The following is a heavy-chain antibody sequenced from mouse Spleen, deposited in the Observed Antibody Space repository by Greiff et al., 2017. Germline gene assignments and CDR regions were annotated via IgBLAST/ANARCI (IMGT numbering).Heavy chain of an antibody. CDR2: IDPSDSYT. J-gene: IGHJ2*01. CDR3: AGITTLVAH. Sequence: QVQLQQPGAEFVMPGASVKLSCKASGYIFTSNWMHWVRQRPGQGLDWIGEIDPSDSYTNYNQNFKGKATLTVDKSSSTAYMQLSSLTSEDSAVYYCAGITTLVAHWGQGTTLTVSS. V-gene: IGHV1-69*01. CDR1: GYIFTSNW. D-gene: IGHD1-1*01.